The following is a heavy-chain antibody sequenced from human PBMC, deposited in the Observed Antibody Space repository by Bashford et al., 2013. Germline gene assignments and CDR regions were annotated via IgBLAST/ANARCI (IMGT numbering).Heavy chain of an antibody. J-gene: IGHJ4*02. Sequence: GGSLRLSCAASGFTFSIYAMTWVRQAPGKGLEWVSAISGDGVTAFYADSVKGRFTTSRDNSKNTLYLQMNSLRVEDTALYYCAAKRNIAAAGTFDYWGQGILVTVSS. D-gene: IGHD6-13*01. CDR2: ISGDGVTA. CDR1: GFTFSIYA. V-gene: IGHV3-23*01. CDR3: AAKRNIAAAGTFDY.